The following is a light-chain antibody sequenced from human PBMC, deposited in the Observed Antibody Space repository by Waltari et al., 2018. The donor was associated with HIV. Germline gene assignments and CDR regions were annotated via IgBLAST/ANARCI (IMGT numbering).Light chain of an antibody. Sequence: QSALTQPASVSGSPGQSITISCTGTSSDVGSYNLVSWYQQHPGKAPKLMIYEVSKRPSRVTNRFSGSKSGDTAALTISGLQADDEANYYCCSYAGSSTYVFGTGTKVTVL. CDR3: CSYAGSSTYV. J-gene: IGLJ1*01. V-gene: IGLV2-23*02. CDR1: SSDVGSYNL. CDR2: EVS.